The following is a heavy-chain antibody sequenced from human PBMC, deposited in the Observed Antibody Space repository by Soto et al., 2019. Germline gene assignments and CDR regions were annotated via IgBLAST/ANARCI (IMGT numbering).Heavy chain of an antibody. J-gene: IGHJ2*01. CDR1: RFTFSSCA. CDR3: AKELSHWWFDL. D-gene: IGHD3-10*01. V-gene: IGHV3-23*01. Sequence: EVQLLESGGGLVQPGGSLRLSCAANRFTFSSCAHSWVRQAPGKGLEWVSSISGSGGSTYYADSVKGRFTMSRDNSKNTLYLQMNSLRGEDTAEYYCAKELSHWWFDLWGRGTLVTVSS. CDR2: ISGSGGST.